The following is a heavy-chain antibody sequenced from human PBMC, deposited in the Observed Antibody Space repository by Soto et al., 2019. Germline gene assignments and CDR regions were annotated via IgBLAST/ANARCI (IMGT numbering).Heavy chain of an antibody. CDR2: IGIGSSTK. Sequence: PGGSLRLSCAASGFTFRNYGMNWVRQAPGKGLEWVSYIGIGSSTKYYADSVKGRFTISRDNAKNTLYLQMNSLRAEDTAVYYSARGQSTRDTAMAYGMCVWGQGSTVT. J-gene: IGHJ6*02. V-gene: IGHV3-48*01. D-gene: IGHD5-18*01. CDR3: ARGQSTRDTAMAYGMCV. CDR1: GFTFRNYG.